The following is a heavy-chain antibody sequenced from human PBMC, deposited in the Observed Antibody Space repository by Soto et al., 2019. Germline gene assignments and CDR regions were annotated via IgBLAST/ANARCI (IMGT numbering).Heavy chain of an antibody. Sequence: PGGSLRLSCAAFGFTISGKKYVAWVRQAPGKGLEWVSALYDIDGSFYADSVKGRFTTSSDSSKTTVYLQMNDLRPDDTAVYYCATWHEREHAYDVWGLGTTVTVSS. CDR1: GFTISGKKY. CDR3: ATWHEREHAYDV. V-gene: IGHV3-53*01. CDR2: LYDIDGS. D-gene: IGHD1-1*01. J-gene: IGHJ3*01.